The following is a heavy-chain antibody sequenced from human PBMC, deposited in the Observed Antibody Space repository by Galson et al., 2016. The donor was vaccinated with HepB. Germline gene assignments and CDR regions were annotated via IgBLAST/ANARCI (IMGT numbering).Heavy chain of an antibody. D-gene: IGHD6-13*01. J-gene: IGHJ4*02. Sequence: SLRLSCAASGFPFSSYVMHWVRQAPGEGLVWVSRISHDGTVTTYADSPKGRFTISRDNAKNTVYPQMTSLRAEDTAVYYCVRDVKQKFYDYWGQGTRVTVSS. CDR2: ISHDGTVT. CDR1: GFPFSSYV. CDR3: VRDVKQKFYDY. V-gene: IGHV3-74*03.